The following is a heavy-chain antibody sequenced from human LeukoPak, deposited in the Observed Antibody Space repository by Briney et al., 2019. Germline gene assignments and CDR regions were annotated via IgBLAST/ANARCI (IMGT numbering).Heavy chain of an antibody. V-gene: IGHV4-34*01. CDR1: GGSFSGYY. CDR2: INHSGST. CDR3: ARARTYGATEDY. D-gene: IGHD4-17*01. Sequence: SGTLSLTCAAYGGSFSGYYWSWIRQPPGKGLEWMGEINHSGSTNYNPSLKSRVTISVDTSKNQFSLKLSSVTAADTAVYYCARARTYGATEDYWGQGTLVTVPS. J-gene: IGHJ4*02.